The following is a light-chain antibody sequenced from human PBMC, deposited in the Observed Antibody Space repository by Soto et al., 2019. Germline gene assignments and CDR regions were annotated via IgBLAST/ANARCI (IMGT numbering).Light chain of an antibody. CDR1: SSNIGSNA. J-gene: IGLJ2*01. CDR3: AVWDDSLKGPV. Sequence: QSVLTQPPSASGTPGQRVTISCSGSSSNIGSNAVNWYQQVPGTAPKLLIYNENQRPSGVPGRFSGSKSGTSAFLAISGLQSEDEADYYCAVWDDSLKGPVFGGGTQLTVL. V-gene: IGLV1-44*01. CDR2: NEN.